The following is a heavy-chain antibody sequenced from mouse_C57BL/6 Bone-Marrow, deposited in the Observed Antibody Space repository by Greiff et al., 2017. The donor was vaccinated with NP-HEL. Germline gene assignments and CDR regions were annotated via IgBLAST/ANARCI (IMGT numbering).Heavy chain of an antibody. V-gene: IGHV1-5*01. CDR1: GYTFTSYW. D-gene: IGHD1-1*01. CDR2: IYPGNSDT. CDR3: TRTVVARDYYAMDY. Sequence: DVKLQESGTVLARPGASVKMSCKTSGYTFTSYWMHWVKQRPGPGLEWIGAIYPGNSDTSYNQKFKGKAKLTAVTSASTAYMELSSLTNEDSAVYYCTRTVVARDYYAMDYWGQGTSVTVSS. J-gene: IGHJ4*01.